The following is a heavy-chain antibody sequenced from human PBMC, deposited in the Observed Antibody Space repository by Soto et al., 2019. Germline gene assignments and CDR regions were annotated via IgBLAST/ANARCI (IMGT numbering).Heavy chain of an antibody. V-gene: IGHV1-46*01. CDR1: GYTLTSYY. Sequence: ASVKVSCKASGYTLTSYYMHWVRQAPGQGLAWMGIINPSGGSTSYAQNYQGRITMTRDTSTATVYTELSSLRSEDTAVYFCARGDYDVLTGHYPLDYWGQGTLVTSPQ. CDR3: ARGDYDVLTGHYPLDY. J-gene: IGHJ4*02. CDR2: INPSGGST. D-gene: IGHD3-9*01.